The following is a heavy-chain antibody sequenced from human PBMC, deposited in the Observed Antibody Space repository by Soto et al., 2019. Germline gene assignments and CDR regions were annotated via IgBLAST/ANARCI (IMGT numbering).Heavy chain of an antibody. CDR1: GFTFSDYY. D-gene: IGHD2-15*01. CDR3: ARGGDIVVVVAAYYYMDV. CDR2: ISSSGSTI. Sequence: GGSLRLSCAASGFTFSDYYMSWIRQAPGKGLEWVSYISSSGSTIYYADSVKGRFTISRDNAKNSLYLQMNSLRAEDTALYYFARGGDIVVVVAAYYYMDVWGKGTTVTVSS. J-gene: IGHJ6*03. V-gene: IGHV3-11*01.